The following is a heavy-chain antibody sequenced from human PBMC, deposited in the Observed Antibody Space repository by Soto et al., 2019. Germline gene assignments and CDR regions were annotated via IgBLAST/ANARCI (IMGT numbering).Heavy chain of an antibody. D-gene: IGHD2-15*01. CDR1: GFTFSTYW. CDR3: ARGEGYCSGGSCYSYYYYGLDV. Sequence: EVQLVESGGGLVQPGGSLRLSCAASGFTFSTYWMSWVRQAPGKGLEWVANINQDGSERYYVDSVKGRFTISRDNAKKSLYLQMNSLRAEDTAVYYCARGEGYCSGGSCYSYYYYGLDVWGQGTTVTVSS. V-gene: IGHV3-7*03. J-gene: IGHJ6*02. CDR2: INQDGSER.